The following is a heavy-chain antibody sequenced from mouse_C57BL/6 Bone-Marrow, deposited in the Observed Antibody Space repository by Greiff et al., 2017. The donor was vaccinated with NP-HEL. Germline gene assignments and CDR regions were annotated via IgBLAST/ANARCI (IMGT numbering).Heavy chain of an antibody. CDR1: GYTFTSYW. CDR3: ARGGYGSADAY. Sequence: QVQLQQPGAELVRPGSSVKLSCKASGYTFTSYWMDWVKQRPGQGLEWIGNIYPSDSETHYNQKFKDKATLTVDKSSSTAYMQLSSLTSEDSAVYYCARGGYGSADAYWGRGTGVTVT. V-gene: IGHV1-61*01. D-gene: IGHD1-1*01. CDR2: IYPSDSET. J-gene: IGHJ3*01.